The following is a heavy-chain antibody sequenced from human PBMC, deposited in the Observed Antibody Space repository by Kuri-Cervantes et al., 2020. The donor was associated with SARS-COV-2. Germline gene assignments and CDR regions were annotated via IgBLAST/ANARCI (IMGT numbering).Heavy chain of an antibody. CDR2: IKQDGSEK. CDR1: GFTFSSYW. D-gene: IGHD3-9*01. Sequence: GGSLRLSCAASGFTFSSYWMSWVRQAPGKGLEWVANIKQDGSEKYYVDSVKGRFTISRDNAKNSLYLQMNSLRAEDTAVYCCARDRRPHMYDILSGYFRPFDYWGQGTLVTVSS. J-gene: IGHJ4*02. V-gene: IGHV3-7*05. CDR3: ARDRRPHMYDILSGYFRPFDY.